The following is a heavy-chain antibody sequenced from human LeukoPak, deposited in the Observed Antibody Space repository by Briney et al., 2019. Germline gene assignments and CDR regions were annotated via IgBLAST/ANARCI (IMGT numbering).Heavy chain of an antibody. CDR3: ASGHCGGDCYSSY. Sequence: GGSLRLSCAASGLTFRNYGMHWVRQAPGKGLEWVAVIWYDGSNKYYADSVKGRFTISRDNSKNTLYLQMNSLRAEDTAVYYCASGHCGGDCYSSYWGQGTLVTVSS. CDR2: IWYDGSNK. CDR1: GLTFRNYG. J-gene: IGHJ4*02. D-gene: IGHD2-21*02. V-gene: IGHV3-33*01.